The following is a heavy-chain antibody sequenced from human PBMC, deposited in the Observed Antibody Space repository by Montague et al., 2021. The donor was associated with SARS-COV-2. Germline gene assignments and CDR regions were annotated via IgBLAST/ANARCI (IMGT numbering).Heavy chain of an antibody. J-gene: IGHJ4*02. D-gene: IGHD3-22*01. Sequence: SETLSLTCAVYGGSFGDDHWSWIRQPPGKGLEWIGNIRQSGRTNXNPSLKSRVTISVDTSKNQFSLKLTSVTAADTGLYFCARGHLSVSMIVVVFTSASHYFDYWGQGAQVTVSS. CDR1: GGSFGDDH. CDR2: IRQSGRT. V-gene: IGHV4-34*01. CDR3: ARGHLSVSMIVVVFTSASHYFDY.